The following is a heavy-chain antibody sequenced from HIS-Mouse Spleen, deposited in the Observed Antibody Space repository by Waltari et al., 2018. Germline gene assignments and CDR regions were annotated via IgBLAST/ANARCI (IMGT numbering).Heavy chain of an antibody. J-gene: IGHJ2*01. CDR1: GGSISSSSSY. Sequence: QLQLQESGPGLVKPSETLSLTCTVSGGSISSSSSYWGWLRQPPGKGLGWIGSIYYSGSTYYNPSLKSRVTISVDTSKNQFSLKLSSVTAADTAVYYCAREIPYSSSWYDWYFDLWGRGTLVTVSS. V-gene: IGHV4-39*07. CDR3: AREIPYSSSWYDWYFDL. D-gene: IGHD6-13*01. CDR2: IYYSGST.